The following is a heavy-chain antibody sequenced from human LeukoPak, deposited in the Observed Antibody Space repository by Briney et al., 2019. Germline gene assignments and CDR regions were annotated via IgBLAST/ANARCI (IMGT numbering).Heavy chain of an antibody. CDR2: ISSSSSTI. Sequence: GGSLRLSCAASGFTFSSYAMNWFRQAPGKGLEWVSYISSSSSTIYHADSVKGRFTISRDNAKNSLYLQMNSLRDEDTAVYYCARSVSGWYGVFDYWGQGTLVTVSS. J-gene: IGHJ4*02. CDR3: ARSVSGWYGVFDY. D-gene: IGHD6-19*01. V-gene: IGHV3-48*02. CDR1: GFTFSSYA.